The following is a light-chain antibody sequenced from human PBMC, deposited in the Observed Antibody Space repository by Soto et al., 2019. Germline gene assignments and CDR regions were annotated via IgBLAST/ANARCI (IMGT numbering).Light chain of an antibody. CDR2: EDS. CDR1: SSDVGSYNL. V-gene: IGLV2-23*01. J-gene: IGLJ1*01. CDR3: CSYEGSGTYV. Sequence: QSVLTQPASVSGSPGQSITISCTGTSSDVGSYNLVSWYQQHPGKAPKLIIYEDSKRPSGVSNRFSGSKSGNTASLTISGLQAEDEADYYCCSYEGSGTYVFGTGTKVTVL.